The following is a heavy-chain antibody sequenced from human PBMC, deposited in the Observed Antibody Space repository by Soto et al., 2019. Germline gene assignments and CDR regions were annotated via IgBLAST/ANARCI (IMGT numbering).Heavy chain of an antibody. CDR2: SSGSDGST. CDR1: GFTFSSYG. V-gene: IGHV3-23*01. D-gene: IGHD6-13*01. CDR3: AKSYSSNWYDYFEH. Sequence: EVQLLESGGGLVQPGGSLRLSCSASGFTFSSYGMSWVRQAPGKGLEWVAASSGSDGSTYYADSVKGRFTISRDTSKNTLYLQMNSLRAEDTALYYCAKSYSSNWYDYFEHWGQGTLVTVSS. J-gene: IGHJ4*02.